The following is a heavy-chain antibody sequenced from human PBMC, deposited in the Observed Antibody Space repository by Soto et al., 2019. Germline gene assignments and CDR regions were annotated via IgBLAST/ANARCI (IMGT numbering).Heavy chain of an antibody. CDR3: ARSVRYFDWPFDS. CDR2: ISSSSSYI. J-gene: IGHJ4*02. D-gene: IGHD3-9*01. Sequence: EVQLVESGGGLVKPGGSLRLSCAASGFTFSSYSMNWVRQAPGKGLEWVSSISSSSSYIYYADSVKGRFTISRDNDKYSLYLQMNSLRAEDTAVYYCARSVRYFDWPFDSWGQGTLVTVSS. CDR1: GFTFSSYS. V-gene: IGHV3-21*01.